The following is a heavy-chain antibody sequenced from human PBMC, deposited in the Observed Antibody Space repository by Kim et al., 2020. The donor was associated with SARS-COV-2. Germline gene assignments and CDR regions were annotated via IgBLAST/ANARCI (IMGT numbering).Heavy chain of an antibody. CDR2: T. V-gene: IGHV3-23*03. J-gene: IGHJ4*02. D-gene: IGHD6-19*01. CDR3: ATTTSGWIFDY. Sequence: TFYAAAVKGRFTIPKNNSKNTLYLQINSLRAEDTAVYYCATTTSGWIFDYWGQGTMVTVSS.